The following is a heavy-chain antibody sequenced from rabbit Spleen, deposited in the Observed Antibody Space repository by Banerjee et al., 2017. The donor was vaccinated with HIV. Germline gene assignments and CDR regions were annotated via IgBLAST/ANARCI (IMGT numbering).Heavy chain of an antibody. V-gene: IGHV1S40*01. J-gene: IGHJ4*01. CDR2: IYSITITT. D-gene: IGHD2-1*01. CDR1: GFSFSSSYC. CDR3: ARRAGDVSRDYYFDL. Sequence: QSLEESGGDLVQPEGSLTLTCTASGFSFSSSYCICWVRQAPGKGLELIACIYSITITTYYASWAKGRFTISKTSSTTVTLQMTSLTAADTATYFCARRAGDVSRDYYFDLWGQGTLVTVS.